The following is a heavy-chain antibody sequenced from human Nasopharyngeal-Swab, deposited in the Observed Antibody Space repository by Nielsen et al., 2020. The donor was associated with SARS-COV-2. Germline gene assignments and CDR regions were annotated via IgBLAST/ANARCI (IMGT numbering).Heavy chain of an antibody. CDR2: TYYRSKWYN. D-gene: IGHD4-17*01. J-gene: IGHJ6*03. Sequence: SETLSLTCAISGASVSSSSAAWNWIRQSPSRGLEWLGRTYYRSKWYNDYAVSVKSRITINPDTSKNQFSLHLNPVTPEDTAVYYCARARGAYGDYYYYYYTDVWGKGTTVTVSS. V-gene: IGHV6-1*01. CDR1: GASVSSSSAA. CDR3: ARARGAYGDYYYYYYTDV.